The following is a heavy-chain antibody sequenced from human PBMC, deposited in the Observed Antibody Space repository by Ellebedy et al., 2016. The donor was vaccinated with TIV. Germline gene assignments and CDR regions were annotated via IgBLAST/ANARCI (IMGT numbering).Heavy chain of an antibody. CDR2: IYYSGST. V-gene: IGHV4-61*01. CDR3: ASVDSSGYPIDY. J-gene: IGHJ4*02. D-gene: IGHD3-22*01. CDR1: GGSISSSSYY. Sequence: SETLSLXXTVSGGSISSSSYYWSWIRQPPGKGLEWIGYIYYSGSTNYNPSLKSRVTISVDTSKNQFSLKLSSVTAADTAVYYCASVDSSGYPIDYWGQGTLVTVSS.